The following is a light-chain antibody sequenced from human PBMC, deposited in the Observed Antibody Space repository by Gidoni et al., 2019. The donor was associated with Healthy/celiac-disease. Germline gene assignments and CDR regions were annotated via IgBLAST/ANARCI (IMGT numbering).Light chain of an antibody. CDR1: QSVSSSY. CDR2: GAS. Sequence: EIVLTQSPGTLSLSPGERATLSCRASQSVSSSYLAWYQPKPGQAPRLLIYGASSRATGIPDRFSGSGSGTDFTLTISRLEPEDFAVYYCQQYGSSPQTFXQXTKVEIK. V-gene: IGKV3-20*01. J-gene: IGKJ1*01. CDR3: QQYGSSPQT.